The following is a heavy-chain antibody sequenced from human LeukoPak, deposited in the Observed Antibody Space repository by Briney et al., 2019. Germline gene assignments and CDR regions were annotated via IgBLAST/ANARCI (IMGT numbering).Heavy chain of an antibody. Sequence: PGGTLRLSCAASGFTFSIYGMNGVRQAPGGGLEGVSGITPSGGTTYYTASVKGRFTISRDNSKNTVYLQMNSLRAEDTAVYYCANDLGRIEFENWGRGTLVTVSS. V-gene: IGHV3-23*01. CDR2: ITPSGGTT. J-gene: IGHJ4*02. D-gene: IGHD7-27*01. CDR1: GFTFSIYG. CDR3: ANDLGRIEFEN.